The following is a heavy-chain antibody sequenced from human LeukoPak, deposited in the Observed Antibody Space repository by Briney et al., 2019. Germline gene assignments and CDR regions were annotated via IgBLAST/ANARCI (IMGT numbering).Heavy chain of an antibody. V-gene: IGHV1-8*01. CDR3: AREWIAAAGEP. CDR1: GYTVTSYD. Sequence: TSVKLSFTAAGYTVTSYDINWVRQAAGQGLEWRGWMNHNSSNTGYAQKFQGRVTMTRNTSISTAYMELSSLRSEDTAVYYCAREWIAAAGEPWGQGTLVTVSS. J-gene: IGHJ4*02. CDR2: MNHNSSNT. D-gene: IGHD6-13*01.